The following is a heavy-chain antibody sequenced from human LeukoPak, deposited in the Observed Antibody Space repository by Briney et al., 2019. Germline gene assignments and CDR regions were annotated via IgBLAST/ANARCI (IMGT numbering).Heavy chain of an antibody. CDR1: GFPFSSYN. CDR2: IITSRSV. CDR3: ARRFDS. J-gene: IGHJ4*02. V-gene: IGHV3-69-1*01. Sequence: GGSLRLSWAASGFPFSSYNMNWVRQAPGKGLEWVSSIITSRSVSFADSVKGRFTISRDNAQNSLYLQMDSLRADYTAVYYWARRFDSGGRGTLVTVSS.